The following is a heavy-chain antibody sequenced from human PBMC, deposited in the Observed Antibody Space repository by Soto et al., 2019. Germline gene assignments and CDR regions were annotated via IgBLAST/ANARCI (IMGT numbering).Heavy chain of an antibody. J-gene: IGHJ4*02. Sequence: EVQLLESGGGSVQPGGALRLSCAASGFTFGNYAMRWVRQAPGKGLAWVSAISGSGGAAYYADSVKGRFTISRDNAKNTVSLAMNSLRADDSAVYYCAKGWSLSARDSHYFGSWGQGIRVTVSS. V-gene: IGHV3-23*01. CDR1: GFTFGNYA. D-gene: IGHD3-3*01. CDR2: ISGSGGAA. CDR3: AKGWSLSARDSHYFGS.